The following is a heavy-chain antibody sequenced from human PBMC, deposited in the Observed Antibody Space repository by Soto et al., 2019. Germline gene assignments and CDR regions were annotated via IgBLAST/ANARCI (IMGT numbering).Heavy chain of an antibody. CDR1: GYTFTSYA. V-gene: IGHV1-3*01. D-gene: IGHD2-21*02. CDR2: INAGNGNT. Sequence: QVQLVQSGAEVKKPGASVKVSCKASGYTFTSYAMHWVRQAPGQRLEWMGWINAGNGNTKYSQKFQGRVTITRDTSANTAYMELSSLRSEDTAVYYCARGGNSRDDAFDIWGQGTMVTVSS. J-gene: IGHJ3*02. CDR3: ARGGNSRDDAFDI.